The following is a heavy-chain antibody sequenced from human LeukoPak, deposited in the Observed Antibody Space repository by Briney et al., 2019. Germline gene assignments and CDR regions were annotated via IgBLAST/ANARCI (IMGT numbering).Heavy chain of an antibody. D-gene: IGHD1-26*01. J-gene: IGHJ5*02. V-gene: IGHV4-34*01. CDR2: INHSGST. Sequence: PSETLSLTCAVYGGSFSGYYWSWIRQPPGKGLEWIGEINHSGSTNYNPSLKSRVTISVDTSKNQFSLKLSSVTAADTAVYYCARDVPYSGSSSNWFDPWGQGTLVTVSS. CDR1: GGSFSGYY. CDR3: ARDVPYSGSSSNWFDP.